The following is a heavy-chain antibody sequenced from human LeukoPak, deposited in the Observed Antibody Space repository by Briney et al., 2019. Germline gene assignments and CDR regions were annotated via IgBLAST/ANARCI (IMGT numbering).Heavy chain of an antibody. V-gene: IGHV4-59*01. CDR2: IYYSGST. CDR3: ARRSSTSYYYYGMDV. CDR1: GGSISSYY. J-gene: IGHJ6*02. Sequence: SETLSLTCTVSGGSISSYYWSWIRQPPGKGLEWIGYIYYSGSTNYNPSLKSRVTISVDTSKNQFSLKLSPVTAADTAVYYCARRSSTSYYYYGMDVWGQGTTVTVSS. D-gene: IGHD2-2*01.